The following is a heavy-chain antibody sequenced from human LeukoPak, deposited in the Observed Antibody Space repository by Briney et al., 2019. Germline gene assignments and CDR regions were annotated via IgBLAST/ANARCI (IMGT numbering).Heavy chain of an antibody. CDR1: GFTFSTYA. V-gene: IGHV3-23*01. J-gene: IGHJ4*02. Sequence: GSLRLSCAASGFTFSTYAMSWVRQIPGKGLEWVSAISGSDDGTYYADSVKGRFTISRDNSRNTLYLQMNTLRAEDTAVYFCAKSPVSSGRGSFSYPFDYWARETLVTVSS. CDR3: AKSPVSSGRGSFSYPFDY. CDR2: ISGSDDGT. D-gene: IGHD2-15*01.